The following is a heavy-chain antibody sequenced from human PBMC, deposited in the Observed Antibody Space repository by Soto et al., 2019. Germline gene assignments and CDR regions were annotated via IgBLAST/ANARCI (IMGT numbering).Heavy chain of an antibody. CDR3: ARDRPLRYFDWSRDYYGMDV. Sequence: GASVKVSCKASGYTFTGYYMHWVRQAPGQGLEWMGWINPNSGGTNYAQKFQGWVTMTRDTSISTAYMELSRLRSDDTAVYYCARDRPLRYFDWSRDYYGMDVWGQGTTVPVSS. J-gene: IGHJ6*02. D-gene: IGHD3-9*01. CDR2: INPNSGGT. CDR1: GYTFTGYY. V-gene: IGHV1-2*04.